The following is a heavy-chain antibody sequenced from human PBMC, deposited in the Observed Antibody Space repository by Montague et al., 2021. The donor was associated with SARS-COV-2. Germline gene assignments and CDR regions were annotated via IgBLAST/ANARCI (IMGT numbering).Heavy chain of an antibody. Sequence: SETLSLTCAVYGGSFSGDGSFSGYYWRWNRQPPGKGLEWIGEINHGGTTNYNPSLKIRVTISVDTLKNQFSLKLRSVTAADTAVYYCARAIQTAPLMVVIAIPRPFYYFDYWGQGTLVTVSS. CDR1: GGSFSGDGSFSGYY. CDR2: INHGGTT. CDR3: ARAIQTAPLMVVIAIPRPFYYFDY. V-gene: IGHV4-34*01. J-gene: IGHJ4*02. D-gene: IGHD2-21*01.